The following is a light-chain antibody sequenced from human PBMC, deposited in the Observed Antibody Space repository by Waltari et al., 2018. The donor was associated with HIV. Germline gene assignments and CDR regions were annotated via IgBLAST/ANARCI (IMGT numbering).Light chain of an antibody. CDR3: CSYAGSSTYV. V-gene: IGLV2-23*02. J-gene: IGLJ1*01. CDR1: SSDVGSYNL. Sequence: QSALTQPASVSGSPGQSITISCTGTSSDVGSYNLVSWYQQHPGKTPKLMISEVSKRPAGVSNRFSGSKSGNTASLTSSGLQAEDEADYYCCSYAGSSTYVFGTGTKVTVL. CDR2: EVS.